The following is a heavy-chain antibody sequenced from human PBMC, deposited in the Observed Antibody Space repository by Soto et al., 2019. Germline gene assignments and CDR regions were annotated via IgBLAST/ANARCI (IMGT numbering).Heavy chain of an antibody. CDR2: ISGSGGST. CDR3: AKPSTRDYYDSSGSNHLDY. V-gene: IGHV3-23*01. Sequence: GGSLRLSCAASGFTFSSYAMSWVRQAPGKGLEWVSAISGSGGSTYYADSVKGRFTISRDNSKNTLYLQMNSLRAEDTAVYYCAKPSTRDYYDSSGSNHLDYWGQGTLVTVSS. CDR1: GFTFSSYA. J-gene: IGHJ4*02. D-gene: IGHD3-22*01.